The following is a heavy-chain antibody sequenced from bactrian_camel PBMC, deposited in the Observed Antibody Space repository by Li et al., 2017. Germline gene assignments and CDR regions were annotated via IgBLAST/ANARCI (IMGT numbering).Heavy chain of an antibody. Sequence: VQLVESGGGSVQAGRSLRLSCTGPGFVSNRCGVDWYRQAPGKEREFVSSISSYGATTYADSVKGRFTISRDNAKNTVYLQLNSLKTDDTALYHCATSQTGGRWALYEYTDWGQGTQVTVS. V-gene: IGHV3S60*01. CDR2: ISSYGAT. D-gene: IGHD2*01. CDR3: ATSQTGGRWALYEYTD. CDR1: GFVSNRCG. J-gene: IGHJ4*01.